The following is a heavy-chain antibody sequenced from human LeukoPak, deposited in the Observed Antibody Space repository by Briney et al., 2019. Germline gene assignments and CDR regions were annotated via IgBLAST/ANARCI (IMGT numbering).Heavy chain of an antibody. CDR3: ARKKGGDIYNWNEPDSWFDP. CDR2: IIPVFNAA. V-gene: IGHV1-69*06. CDR1: GGTFINYA. D-gene: IGHD1-20*01. J-gene: IGHJ5*02. Sequence: SVKVSCKTSGGTFINYAFCWVRQAPGQGLEWMGGIIPVFNAANYAQRFQGRVTITADKSTNTVYMELSTLRFEDTAVYYCARKKGGDIYNWNEPDSWFDPWGQGTLVTVSS.